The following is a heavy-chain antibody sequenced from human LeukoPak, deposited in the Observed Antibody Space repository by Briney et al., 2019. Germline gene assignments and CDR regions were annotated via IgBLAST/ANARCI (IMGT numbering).Heavy chain of an antibody. CDR1: GGTFSSYT. V-gene: IGHV1-69*04. D-gene: IGHD2-2*03. J-gene: IGHJ4*02. CDR2: IIPILGIA. Sequence: SVKVSCKAPGGTFSSYTISWVRRAPGQGLEWMGRIIPILGIANYAQKFQGRVTITADKSTSTAYMELSSLRSEDTAVYYCAREAGLDIVVVPAASFDYWGQGTLVTVSS. CDR3: AREAGLDIVVVPAASFDY.